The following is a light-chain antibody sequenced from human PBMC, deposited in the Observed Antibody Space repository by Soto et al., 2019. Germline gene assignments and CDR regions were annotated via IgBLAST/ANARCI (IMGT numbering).Light chain of an antibody. CDR2: DAS. CDR1: QTVRNNY. CDR3: QQFSSYPLT. V-gene: IGKV3-20*01. Sequence: EFGWTQWPGTLSLSPGERATLSCRASQTVRNNYLAWYQQKPGQAPRLLIYDASSRATGIPDRFSGGGSGTDFTLTISRLEPEDFAVYYCQQFSSYPLTFGGGTKVDIK. J-gene: IGKJ4*01.